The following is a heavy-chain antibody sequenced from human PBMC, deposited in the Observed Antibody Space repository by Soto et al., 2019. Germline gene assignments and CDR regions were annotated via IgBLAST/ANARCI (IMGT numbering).Heavy chain of an antibody. J-gene: IGHJ4*02. V-gene: IGHV4-30-2*01. CDR1: GGSISSGGYS. CDR3: ARVRGGGPFDD. D-gene: IGHD1-26*01. CDR2: IYHSGST. Sequence: PSETLSLTCAVSGGSISSGGYSWSWIRQPPGKGLEWIGYIYHSGSTYYNPSLKSRVTISVDRSKNQFSLKLSSVTAADTAVYYCARVRGGGPFDDWGQGTLVTVSS.